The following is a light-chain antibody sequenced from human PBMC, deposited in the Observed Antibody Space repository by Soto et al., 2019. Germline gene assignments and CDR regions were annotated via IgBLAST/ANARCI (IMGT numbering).Light chain of an antibody. CDR3: SSYSSSHTCV. V-gene: IGLV2-14*01. J-gene: IGLJ1*01. Sequence: QSALTQPASVSRSPGQSITISCTGTSSDVGGYNYVSWHQQHPGKAPKLMMFDVNNRPSGVSNRFSGSKSGNTASLTISGLQAEDEADYFCSSYSSSHTCVFGTGTKLTVL. CDR1: SSDVGGYNY. CDR2: DVN.